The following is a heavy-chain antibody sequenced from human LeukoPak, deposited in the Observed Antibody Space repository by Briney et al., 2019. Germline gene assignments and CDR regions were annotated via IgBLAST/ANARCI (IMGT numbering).Heavy chain of an antibody. CDR3: ARGSGYYGSGSYPS. CDR2: IRYDGSNK. Sequence: GGSLRLSCAASGFTFSSYGMHWVRQAPGKGLEWMAFIRYDGSNKYYADSVKGRFTISRDNSKNTLYLQMNSLRAEDTAVYYCARGSGYYGSGSYPSWGQGTLVTVSS. D-gene: IGHD3-10*01. V-gene: IGHV3-30*02. CDR1: GFTFSSYG. J-gene: IGHJ5*02.